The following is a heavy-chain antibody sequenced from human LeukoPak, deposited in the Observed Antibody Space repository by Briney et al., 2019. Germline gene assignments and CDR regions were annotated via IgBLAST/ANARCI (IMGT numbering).Heavy chain of an antibody. CDR3: AREVTTKPGRVYYFDY. CDR1: AGTSVINA. Sequence: GGAPMPLTGAAAGTSVINAMHCCSQAPAEKLLDMSGLSSNGYSTYYANFAKGSFTIARDNSKNTLYPQMGSLRDEHLALFYCAREVTTKPGRVYYFDYWGEGTLVTVSS. CDR2: LSSNGYST. J-gene: IGHJ4*02. V-gene: IGHV3-64*01. D-gene: IGHD3-10*01.